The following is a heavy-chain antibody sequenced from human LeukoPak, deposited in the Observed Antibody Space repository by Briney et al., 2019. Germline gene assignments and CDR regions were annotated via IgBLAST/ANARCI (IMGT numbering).Heavy chain of an antibody. V-gene: IGHV1-8*01. CDR1: GYTFTSYD. J-gene: IGHJ6*02. CDR2: MNPNSGNT. D-gene: IGHD4-17*01. Sequence: GASAKVSCTASGYTFTSYDINWVRQATGQGLEWMGWMNPNSGNTGYAQKFQGRVTMTRNTSISTAYIELSSLRSEDTAVYYCASMTTDFNDYYYGMDVWGQGTTVTVSS. CDR3: ASMTTDFNDYYYGMDV.